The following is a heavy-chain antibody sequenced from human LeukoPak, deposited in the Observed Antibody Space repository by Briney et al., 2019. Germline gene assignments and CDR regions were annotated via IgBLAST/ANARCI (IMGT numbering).Heavy chain of an antibody. V-gene: IGHV1-2*06. CDR3: AKSGWYGQYCFDY. Sequence: ASVKVSCKTSGYTFTGYYMHWVRQAPGQGLEWMGRINPNSGGTNYAQKFQARVTMTRDTSISTAYMELSRPRSDDTAIYYCAKSGWYGQYCFDYWGQGTLVTVSS. J-gene: IGHJ4*02. D-gene: IGHD6-19*01. CDR1: GYTFTGYY. CDR2: INPNSGGT.